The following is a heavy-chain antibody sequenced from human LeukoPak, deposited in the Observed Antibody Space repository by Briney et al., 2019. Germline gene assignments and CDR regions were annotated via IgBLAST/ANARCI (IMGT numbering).Heavy chain of an antibody. CDR1: GGSISSSSYY. CDR3: ARRYYDILTGYYRGGRSRWFDP. CDR2: INHSGST. J-gene: IGHJ5*02. V-gene: IGHV4-39*07. Sequence: SETLSLTCTVSGGSISSSSYYWGWIRQPPGKGLEWIAEINHSGSTNYNPSLKSRVTISVDTSKNQISLKLKSVTAADTAVYYCARRYYDILTGYYRGGRSRWFDPWGQGTLVTVSS. D-gene: IGHD3-9*01.